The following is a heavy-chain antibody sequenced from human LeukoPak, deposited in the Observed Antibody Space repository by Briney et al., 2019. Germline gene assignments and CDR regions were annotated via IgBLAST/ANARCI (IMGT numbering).Heavy chain of an antibody. CDR3: ARGGAVAADAMDV. D-gene: IGHD6-13*01. Sequence: PGGSLRLSCAASGFTFSSYTVNWVRQAPGKGLEWVSSITSSTHSADSVKGRFTISRDNAKNSLYLKMNSLRAEDTAVYYCARGGAVAADAMDVWGQGTTVTVSS. CDR2: ITSST. V-gene: IGHV3-21*01. CDR1: GFTFSSYT. J-gene: IGHJ6*02.